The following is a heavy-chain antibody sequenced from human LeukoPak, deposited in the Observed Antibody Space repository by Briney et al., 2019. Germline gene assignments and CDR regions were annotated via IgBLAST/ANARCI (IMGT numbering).Heavy chain of an antibody. V-gene: IGHV3-23*01. Sequence: GSLRLSCAASGFTFSSYAMSWVRQAPGKGLEWVSAISGSGGSTYYADSVKGRFTISRDNSKNTLYLQMNSLRAEDTAVYYCAKDRGMVRGGHYWGQGTLVTVSS. CDR1: GFTFSSYA. D-gene: IGHD3-10*01. CDR2: ISGSGGST. CDR3: AKDRGMVRGGHY. J-gene: IGHJ4*02.